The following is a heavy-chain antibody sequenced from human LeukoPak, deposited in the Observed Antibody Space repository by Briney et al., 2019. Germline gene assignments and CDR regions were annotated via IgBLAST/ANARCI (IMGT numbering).Heavy chain of an antibody. CDR1: GGSISSSSYY. CDR2: IYYSGST. V-gene: IGHV4-39*01. D-gene: IGHD3-22*01. CDR3: ARGSHSSGYYYDY. Sequence: SETLSLTCTVSGGSISSSSYYWGWIRQPPGKGLEWIGSIYYSGSTYYNPSLKSRVTISVDTSKNQFSLKLSSVTAADTAVYYCARGSHSSGYYYDYWGQGTLVTVSS. J-gene: IGHJ4*02.